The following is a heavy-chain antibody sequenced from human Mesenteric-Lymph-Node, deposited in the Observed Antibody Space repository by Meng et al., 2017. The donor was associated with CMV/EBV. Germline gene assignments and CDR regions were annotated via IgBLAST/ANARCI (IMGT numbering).Heavy chain of an antibody. V-gene: IGHV2-5*02. CDR1: FSLGTSGVG. CDR3: AHLASYYGSGSYSPFDY. CDR2: IYWDDDK. D-gene: IGHD3-10*01. J-gene: IGHJ4*02. Sequence: FSLGTSGVGVGWIRQPPGQALEWLALIYWDDDKRYSPSLKSRLTITKDTSKNQVVLTMTNMDPVDTATYYCAHLASYYGSGSYSPFDYWGQGTLVTVSS.